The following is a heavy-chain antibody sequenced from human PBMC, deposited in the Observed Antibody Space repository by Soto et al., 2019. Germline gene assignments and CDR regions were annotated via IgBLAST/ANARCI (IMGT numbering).Heavy chain of an antibody. CDR3: ARGRGTVTTVTTHLDY. J-gene: IGHJ4*02. D-gene: IGHD4-17*01. Sequence: SETLSLTCTVSGGSISSGGYYCRWIRQHPGKGLEWIGYIYYSGSTYYNPSLKSRVTISVDTSKNQFSLKLSSVTAADTAVYYCARGRGTVTTVTTHLDYWGQGTLVTVSS. V-gene: IGHV4-31*03. CDR1: GGSISSGGYY. CDR2: IYYSGST.